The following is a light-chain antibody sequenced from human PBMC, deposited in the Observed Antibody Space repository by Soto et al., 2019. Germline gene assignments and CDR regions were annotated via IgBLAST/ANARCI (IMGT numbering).Light chain of an antibody. CDR2: DAS. CDR3: QLYGGSPPMYT. Sequence: ETVLTQSPGTLSLSPGERATLSCRASQSVSSSYLAWYQHKPGQAPRLLIYDASSRATGIPDRFSGSGSGTDFTLTISRLEPEAFAVYFCQLYGGSPPMYTFGQGTKLEIK. CDR1: QSVSSSY. J-gene: IGKJ2*01. V-gene: IGKV3-20*01.